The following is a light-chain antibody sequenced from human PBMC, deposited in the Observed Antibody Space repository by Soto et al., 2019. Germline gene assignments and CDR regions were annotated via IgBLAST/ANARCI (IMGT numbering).Light chain of an antibody. CDR2: AAS. CDR1: QGISNY. J-gene: IGKJ4*01. V-gene: IGKV1-27*01. CDR3: QRYNSEPLT. Sequence: DIQMTQSPSSLSASVGDRVTITCRASQGISNYLAWYQQKPGKVPKLLIYAASTVQSGVLSRVSGSGSGTDFPLTIISLRPDDVATYYWQRYNSEPLTFGGGTKVEIK.